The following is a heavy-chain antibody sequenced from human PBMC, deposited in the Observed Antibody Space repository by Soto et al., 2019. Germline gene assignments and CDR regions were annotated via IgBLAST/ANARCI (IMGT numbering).Heavy chain of an antibody. Sequence: PGGSLRLSCVTSGFTFSDYGMIFFRHAPGAWLEWISVINGGGDTDYADSVKGRFTISRDNSQSTLYLQLNSLRAEDTAVYYCVRPSIQAPGTYWGQGTLVTVSS. J-gene: IGHJ4*02. V-gene: IGHV3-23*01. CDR2: INGGGDT. D-gene: IGHD6-13*01. CDR3: VRPSIQAPGTY. CDR1: GFTFSDYG.